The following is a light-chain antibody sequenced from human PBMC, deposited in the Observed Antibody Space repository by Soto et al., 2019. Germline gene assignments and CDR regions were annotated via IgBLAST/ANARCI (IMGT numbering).Light chain of an antibody. CDR1: SSDVGGYNY. Sequence: QSALTQPASVSGSPGQSITISCTGTSSDVGGYNYVSWYQQHPGKAPKLMIYDVSNRPSGVSNRFSGSKSGNTASLTISGLQAEDEADYYCSSYTSSSTNWVFGGGTKVT. CDR2: DVS. CDR3: SSYTSSSTNWV. V-gene: IGLV2-14*01. J-gene: IGLJ3*02.